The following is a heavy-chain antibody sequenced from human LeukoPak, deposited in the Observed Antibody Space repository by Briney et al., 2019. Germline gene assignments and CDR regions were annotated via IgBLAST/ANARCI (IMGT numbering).Heavy chain of an antibody. J-gene: IGHJ4*02. Sequence: GGSLRLSCAASGFTFSSYWMSWVRQAPGKGLECVANIKQDGSEKYYVDSVRGRFTISRDNAKNSLSLQMNSLRAEDTAVYYCARDFVHGYNYSWPSNWGQGTLVTVSS. CDR3: ARDFVHGYNYSWPSN. V-gene: IGHV3-7*01. CDR1: GFTFSSYW. CDR2: IKQDGSEK. D-gene: IGHD5-24*01.